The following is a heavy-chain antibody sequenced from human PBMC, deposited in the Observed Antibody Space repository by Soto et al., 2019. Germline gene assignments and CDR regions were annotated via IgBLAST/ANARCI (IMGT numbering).Heavy chain of an antibody. Sequence: EVKLVESGGGLVQPGGSLRLSCVASGFNFSRTEMNWVRQAPGKGLEWISSITSQSSSIYYAKSVKGRFTVSRDNADNSLYLQMNGLRAEDRHVYYCVRPYCSDSTCYGYFEHWGQATVVTVSS. V-gene: IGHV3-48*03. CDR1: GFNFSRTE. CDR3: VRPYCSDSTCYGYFEH. D-gene: IGHD2-15*01. CDR2: ITSQSSSI. J-gene: IGHJ4*02.